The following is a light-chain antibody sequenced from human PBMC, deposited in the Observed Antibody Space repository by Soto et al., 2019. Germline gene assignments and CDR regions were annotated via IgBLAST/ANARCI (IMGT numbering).Light chain of an antibody. CDR1: QSVSSD. Sequence: EIVVTQSPDTLSVSPGERAALSCRTSQSVSSDLAWYQQKPGQAPRLLIYGASTRATGIPARFSGSGSGTEFTLTISSLQSEDFAVYYCHHYSNWPPYTFGQGTKLEIK. J-gene: IGKJ2*01. CDR2: GAS. V-gene: IGKV3D-15*01. CDR3: HHYSNWPPYT.